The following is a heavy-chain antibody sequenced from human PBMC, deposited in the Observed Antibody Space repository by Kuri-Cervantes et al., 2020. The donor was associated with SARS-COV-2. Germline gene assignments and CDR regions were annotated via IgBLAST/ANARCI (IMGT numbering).Heavy chain of an antibody. CDR2: IYYSGST. D-gene: IGHD6-13*01. J-gene: IGHJ4*02. V-gene: IGHV4-38-2*01. CDR1: GYSIGSGYY. CDR3: ARQGDGGFRAAAGTTEWGY. Sequence: SETLSLTCAVSGYSIGSGYYWGWIRQPPGKGLEWIGSIYYSGSTYYNPSLKSRVTISVDTSKNQFSLKLSSVTAADTAVYYCARQGDGGFRAAAGTTEWGYWGQGTLVTVSS.